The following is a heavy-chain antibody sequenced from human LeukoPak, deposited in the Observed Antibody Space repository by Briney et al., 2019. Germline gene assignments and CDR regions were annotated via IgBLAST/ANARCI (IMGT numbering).Heavy chain of an antibody. CDR3: AREGSGYWIRLDH. Sequence: SETLSLTCAVYGGSFSGYYWSWIRQPPGKGLEWIGEINHSGSTNYNPSLKSRVTVSVDTSKNQFSLKLSSVTAADTAVYYCAREGSGYWIRLDHWGQGTLVTVSS. V-gene: IGHV4-34*01. CDR2: INHSGST. J-gene: IGHJ5*02. D-gene: IGHD3-22*01. CDR1: GGSFSGYY.